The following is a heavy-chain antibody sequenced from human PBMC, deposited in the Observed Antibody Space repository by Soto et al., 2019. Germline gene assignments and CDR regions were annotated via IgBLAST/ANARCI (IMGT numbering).Heavy chain of an antibody. V-gene: IGHV4-31*03. CDR3: ARAVVPAANYNWFDP. CDR2: IYYSGST. CDR1: GGSISSGGYY. Sequence: SETLSLTCTVSGGSISSGGYYWSWIRQHPGKGLEWIGYIYYSGSTYYNPSLKSRVTISVDTSKNQFSLKLSSVTAADTAVYYCARAVVPAANYNWFDPWGQGTLVTVSS. J-gene: IGHJ5*02. D-gene: IGHD2-2*01.